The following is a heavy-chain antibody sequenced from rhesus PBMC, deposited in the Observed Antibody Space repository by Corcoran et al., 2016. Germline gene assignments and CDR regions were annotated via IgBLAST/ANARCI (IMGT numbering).Heavy chain of an antibody. CDR3: ARQVGSGWSKRFDY. J-gene: IGHJ4*01. D-gene: IGHD6S26*01. Sequence: QVQLQESGPGLVKPSETLSLTCAVSGGSISGGYDWSWIRQPPGKGLEWIGYIYGSSGSTNYNPSLKNRVTISKDTSKNQFSRKLSSVTAADTAVYYCARQVGSGWSKRFDYWGQGVLVTVSS. CDR2: IYGSSGST. V-gene: IGHV4-76*01. CDR1: GGSISGGYD.